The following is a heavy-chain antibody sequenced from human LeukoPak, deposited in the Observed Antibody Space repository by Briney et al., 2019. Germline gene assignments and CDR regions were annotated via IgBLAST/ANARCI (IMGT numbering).Heavy chain of an antibody. CDR3: ARHFRPARRGFDY. D-gene: IGHD6-6*01. CDR2: IYYSGST. J-gene: IGHJ4*02. V-gene: IGHV4-59*08. CDR1: GGSISSYY. Sequence: SETLSLTCTVSGGSISSYYWSWIRQPPGKGLGWIGYIYYSGSTNYNPSLKSRVTISVDTSKNQFSLKLSSVTAADTAVYYCARHFRPARRGFDYWAREPWSPSPQ.